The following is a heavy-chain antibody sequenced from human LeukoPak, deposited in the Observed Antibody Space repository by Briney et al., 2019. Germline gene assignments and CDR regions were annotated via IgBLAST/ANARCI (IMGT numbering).Heavy chain of an antibody. CDR1: GYTLTSYG. V-gene: IGHV1-18*01. CDR2: ISAYNGNT. CDR3: ARHAIIVVVTAIDY. Sequence: ASVKVSCKASGYTLTSYGISWVRQAPGQGLEWMGWISAYNGNTNYAQKLQGRVTMTTDTSTSTAYMELRSLRSDDTAVYYCARHAIIVVVTAIDYWGQGTLVTVSS. D-gene: IGHD2-21*02. J-gene: IGHJ4*02.